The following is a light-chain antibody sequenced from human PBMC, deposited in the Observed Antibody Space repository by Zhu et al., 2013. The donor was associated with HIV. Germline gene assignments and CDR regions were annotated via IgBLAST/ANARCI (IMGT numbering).Light chain of an antibody. J-gene: IGKJ1*01. CDR3: QQYNNYWT. V-gene: IGKV1D-13*01. CDR1: QGISTA. Sequence: AIQLTHSPSSLSASVGDRVTITCRASQGISTALAWYHQKPGKAPKLLIYDASSLESGVPSRFSGSGSGTEFTLTISSLQPDDFATYYCQQYNNYWTFGQGTKVEIK. CDR2: DAS.